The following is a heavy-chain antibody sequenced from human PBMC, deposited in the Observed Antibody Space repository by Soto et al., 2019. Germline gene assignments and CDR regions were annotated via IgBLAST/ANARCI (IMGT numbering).Heavy chain of an antibody. CDR2: IIPIFGTA. D-gene: IGHD4-17*01. J-gene: IGHJ6*02. CDR3: ARFTVTTAHYYYGVDV. V-gene: IGHV1-69*13. CDR1: GGTFSSYA. Sequence: ASVKVSCKASGGTFSSYAISWVRQAPGQGLEWMGGIIPIFGTANYAQKFQGRVTITADESTSTAYMELSSLRSEDTAVYYCARFTVTTAHYYYGVDVWGQGTTVTVSS.